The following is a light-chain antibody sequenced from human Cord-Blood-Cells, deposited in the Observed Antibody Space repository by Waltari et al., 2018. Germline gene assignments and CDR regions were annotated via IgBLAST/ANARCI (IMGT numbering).Light chain of an antibody. V-gene: IGLV2-11*02. CDR3: CSYAGSYTFVV. J-gene: IGLJ2*01. CDR2: DVS. CDR1: CSEGGVYNY. Sequence: QSALTQPRSVSGSPGQSVTISCPGTCSEGGVYNYVSVYQQHPGKAPKLMIYDVSKRPSGVPDRFSGSKSGNTASLTISGLQAEDEADYYCCSYAGSYTFVVFGGGTKLTVL.